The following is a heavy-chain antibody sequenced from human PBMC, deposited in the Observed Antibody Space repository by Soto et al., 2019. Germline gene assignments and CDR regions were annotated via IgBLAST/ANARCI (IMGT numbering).Heavy chain of an antibody. CDR1: GGTCSSYA. CDR3: AREGVYSVSYGEFDY. J-gene: IGHJ4*02. D-gene: IGHD1-26*01. CDR2: IIPIFGTA. V-gene: IGHV1-69*01. Sequence: QVQLVQSGAEVKKPGSSVKVSCKAYGGTCSSYAISWVLQAPGQGLECMGGIIPIFGTANDAQKFQGRVTITADESTSTDYMELSRLRSDDTAVYYCAREGVYSVSYGEFDYWGQGTLVTVSS.